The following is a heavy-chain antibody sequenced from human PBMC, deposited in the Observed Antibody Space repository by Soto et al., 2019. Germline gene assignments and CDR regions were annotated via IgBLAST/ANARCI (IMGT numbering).Heavy chain of an antibody. J-gene: IGHJ3*02. Sequence: EVQLLESGGGLVQPGGSLRLSCEASGFFFSNYAMSWVRQGPGKGLEWVSVIGGEAVSTNCADSVKGRCTVSRDNSKNTVYLQLDSLRDDDTAVYYCAKDSTSFNGIYDPFDIWGQGTMVTVSS. CDR3: AKDSTSFNGIYDPFDI. D-gene: IGHD1-26*01. CDR1: GFFFSNYA. CDR2: IGGEAVST. V-gene: IGHV3-23*01.